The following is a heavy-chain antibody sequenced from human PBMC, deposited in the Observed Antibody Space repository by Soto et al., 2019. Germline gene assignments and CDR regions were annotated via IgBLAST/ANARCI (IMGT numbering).Heavy chain of an antibody. J-gene: IGHJ4*02. V-gene: IGHV4-34*01. CDR3: ARGPGIVVVTATPPPFDY. CDR2: INHSGST. D-gene: IGHD2-21*02. CDR1: GGSFSGYY. Sequence: QVQLQQWGAGLLKPSETLSLTCAVYGGSFSGYYWSWIRQPPGKGLEWIGEINHSGSTNYNPSLKSRFTISVDTSKNHFSLKLSSVTAADTAVYYCARGPGIVVVTATPPPFDYWGQGTLVTVS.